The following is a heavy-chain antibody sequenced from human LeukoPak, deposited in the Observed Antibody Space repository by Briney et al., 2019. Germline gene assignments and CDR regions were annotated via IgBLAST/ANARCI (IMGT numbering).Heavy chain of an antibody. CDR3: AKDYSSAWSGKAFDI. D-gene: IGHD6-19*01. CDR1: GFTFSSYS. Sequence: GGSLRLSCAASGFTFSSYSMTWVRQAPGKGLEWVSSISASGGSTYYADSVKGRFTISRDSSKNTLSLQMNSLRAEDTALYYCAKDYSSAWSGKAFDIWGQGTMVTVSA. J-gene: IGHJ3*02. V-gene: IGHV3-23*01. CDR2: ISASGGST.